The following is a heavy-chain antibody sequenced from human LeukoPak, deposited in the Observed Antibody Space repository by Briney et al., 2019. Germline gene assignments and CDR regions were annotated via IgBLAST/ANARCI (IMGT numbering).Heavy chain of an antibody. D-gene: IGHD6-13*01. J-gene: IGHJ4*02. V-gene: IGHV1-46*01. Sequence: GASVKVSCKASGYTFTSYYMHWVRQAPGQGLEWMRIINPSGGSTSYAQKFQGRATMTRDTSTSTVYMELSSLRSEDTAVYYCARDGPPGSSWYAVPFYYWGQGTLVTVSS. CDR1: GYTFTSYY. CDR3: ARDGPPGSSWYAVPFYY. CDR2: INPSGGST.